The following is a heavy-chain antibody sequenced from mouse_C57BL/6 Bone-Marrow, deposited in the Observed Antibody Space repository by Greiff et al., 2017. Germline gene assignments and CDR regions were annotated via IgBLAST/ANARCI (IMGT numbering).Heavy chain of an antibody. CDR1: GFTFSSYA. CDR2: ISDGGSYT. D-gene: IGHD1-1*01. V-gene: IGHV5-4*01. CDR3: ARDQDGSSYWYFDV. Sequence: EVMLVESGGGLVKPGGSLKLSCAASGFTFSSYAMSWVRQTPEKRLEWVATISDGGSYTYYPDNVKGRFTISRDNAKNNLYLQMSHLKSEDTAMXYCARDQDGSSYWYFDVWGTGTTVTVSS. J-gene: IGHJ1*03.